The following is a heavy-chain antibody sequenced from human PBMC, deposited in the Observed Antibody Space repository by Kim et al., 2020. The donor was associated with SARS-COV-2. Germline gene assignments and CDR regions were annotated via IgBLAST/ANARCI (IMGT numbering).Heavy chain of an antibody. CDR3: ARDREGGWLFDY. V-gene: IGHV6-1*01. Sequence: DYAVSVKSRITIKPDTSKNQFSLQLNSVTPEDTAMYYCARDREGGWLFDYWGQGTLVTVSS. J-gene: IGHJ4*02. D-gene: IGHD6-19*01.